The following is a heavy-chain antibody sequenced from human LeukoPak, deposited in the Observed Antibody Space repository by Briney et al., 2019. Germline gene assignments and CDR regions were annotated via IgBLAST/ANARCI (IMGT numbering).Heavy chain of an antibody. V-gene: IGHV4-39*07. J-gene: IGHJ4*02. CDR1: GGSVSSSSSY. Sequence: SETLSLTCTVSGGSVSSSSSYCGWIRQPPGKGLEWIGSIYYSGSTYYNPSLKSRVTISVDTSKNQFSLKLSSVTAADTAVYYGARGGWQQLATNFDYGGQGTLVTVSS. CDR3: ARGGWQQLATNFDY. CDR2: IYYSGST. D-gene: IGHD6-13*01.